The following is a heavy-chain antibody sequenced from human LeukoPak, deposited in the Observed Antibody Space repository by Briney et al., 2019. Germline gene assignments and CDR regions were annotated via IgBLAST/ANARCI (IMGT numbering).Heavy chain of an antibody. CDR2: INPSGGST. CDR1: GYTFTSYY. CDR3: ARDPAYYYDSSGYLTLGWFDP. Sequence: ASVKVSCKASGYTFTSYYMHWVRQAPGQGLEWMGIINPSGGSTSYAQKFQGRVTMTRDTSTSTVYMELSGLRSEDTAVYYCARDPAYYYDSSGYLTLGWFDPWGQGTLVTVSS. J-gene: IGHJ5*02. D-gene: IGHD3-22*01. V-gene: IGHV1-46*01.